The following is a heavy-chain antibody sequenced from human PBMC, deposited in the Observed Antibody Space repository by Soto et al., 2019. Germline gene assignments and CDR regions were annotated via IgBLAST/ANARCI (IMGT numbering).Heavy chain of an antibody. CDR2: INSDGSST. J-gene: IGHJ5*02. D-gene: IGHD3-10*01. CDR1: GFTFSSYW. CDR3: ARESGYYGSGSYNWFDP. V-gene: IGHV3-74*01. Sequence: EVQLVESGGGLVQPGGSLRVSCAASGFTFSSYWMHWVRQAPGKVLVWVSRINSDGSSTRYAESVKGRFTISRDNAKNTLYLQMNSLRAEDTAVYYCARESGYYGSGSYNWFDPWGQGTLVTVSS.